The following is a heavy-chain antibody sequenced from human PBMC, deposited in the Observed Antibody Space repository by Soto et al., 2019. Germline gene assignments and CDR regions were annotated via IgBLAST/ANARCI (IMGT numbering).Heavy chain of an antibody. CDR1: GFTFSSYA. V-gene: IGHV3-30-3*01. CDR3: AREWFDP. J-gene: IGHJ5*02. Sequence: QVQLVESGGGVVQPGRSLRLSCAACGFTFSSYAMHWVRQAPGKGLEWVAVISYDGSNKYYADSVKGRFTISRDNSKNTLYLQMNSLRAEDTAVYYCAREWFDPWGQGTLVTVSS. CDR2: ISYDGSNK.